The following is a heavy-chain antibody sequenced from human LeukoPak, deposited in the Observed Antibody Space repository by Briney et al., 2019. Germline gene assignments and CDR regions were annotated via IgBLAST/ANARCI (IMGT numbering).Heavy chain of an antibody. CDR2: ISPDDKST. V-gene: IGHV3-74*01. D-gene: IGHD1-1*01. CDR3: LTILESAIDGFDI. CDR1: GFTFSKNW. Sequence: GGSLRLSCAASGFTFSKNWLHWVRQAPGKGLVWVSRISPDDKSTSYADSVKGRFTISRDDAKKTLYLQMNSLRVEDTAVYYCLTILESAIDGFDIWGQGAMVTVSS. J-gene: IGHJ3*02.